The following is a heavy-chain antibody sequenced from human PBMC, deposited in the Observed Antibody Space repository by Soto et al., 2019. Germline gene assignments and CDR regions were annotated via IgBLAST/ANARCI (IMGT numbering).Heavy chain of an antibody. CDR1: RFTFDDYA. Sequence: SLRLSCAASRFTFDDYAMHWVRQAPGKGLEWVSGISWNSGSIDSADSVKGRFTISRDNAKNSLYLQMNSLRPEDTAFYYCARGRPTINNFYFDYWGQGALVTVSS. D-gene: IGHD3-9*01. J-gene: IGHJ4*02. CDR3: ARGRPTINNFYFDY. V-gene: IGHV3-9*01. CDR2: ISWNSGSI.